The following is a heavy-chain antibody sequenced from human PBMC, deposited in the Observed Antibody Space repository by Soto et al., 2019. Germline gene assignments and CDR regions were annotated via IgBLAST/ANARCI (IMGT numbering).Heavy chain of an antibody. J-gene: IGHJ4*02. D-gene: IGHD3-16*01. CDR3: AKDGRGWLQFGGYYFDY. V-gene: IGHV3-23*01. Sequence: EVQLLESGGGLVQPGGSLRLSCAASGFTFNNYAMSWVRQAPGKGLEWVSAVSGSGGSTYYADSVKGRFTISRDNSKNTLYLQINSLRAEDTAVFYCAKDGRGWLQFGGYYFDYWGQGTLVTVSS. CDR2: VSGSGGST. CDR1: GFTFNNYA.